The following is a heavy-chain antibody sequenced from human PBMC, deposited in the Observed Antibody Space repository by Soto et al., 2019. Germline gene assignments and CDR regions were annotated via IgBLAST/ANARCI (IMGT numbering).Heavy chain of an antibody. J-gene: IGHJ6*02. D-gene: IGHD3-22*01. Sequence: GESLKISCKGSGYSFTSYWIGWVRQMPGKGLEWMGIIYPGDSDTRYSPSFQGQVTISADKSISTAYLQWSSLKASDTAMYYCARTQGSSYYDSSGSSGDYYGMDVWGQGTTVTVSS. CDR2: IYPGDSDT. CDR3: ARTQGSSYYDSSGSSGDYYGMDV. V-gene: IGHV5-51*01. CDR1: GYSFTSYW.